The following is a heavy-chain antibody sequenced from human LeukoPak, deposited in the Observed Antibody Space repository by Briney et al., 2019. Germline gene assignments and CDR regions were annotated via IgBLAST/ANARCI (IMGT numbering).Heavy chain of an antibody. Sequence: GGSLRLSCAASGFTFSNYWMSWVRQAPGKGLEWVANIKRDGSEKYYAGSVKGRFTISRENAKRSLYLQMYGLRAGDSAVYYCARGLTGGLDFRGQGTLVTVSS. CDR1: GFTFSNYW. J-gene: IGHJ4*02. D-gene: IGHD7-27*01. CDR2: IKRDGSEK. CDR3: ARGLTGGLDF. V-gene: IGHV3-7*01.